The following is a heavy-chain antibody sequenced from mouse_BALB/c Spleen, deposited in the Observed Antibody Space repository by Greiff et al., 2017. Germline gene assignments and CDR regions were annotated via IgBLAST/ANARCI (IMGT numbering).Heavy chain of an antibody. V-gene: IGHV3-6*02. D-gene: IGHD1-1*01. CDR1: GYSITSGYY. CDR3: ASSTDYYAMDY. J-gene: IGHJ4*01. Sequence: DVKLVESGPGLVKPSQSLSLTCSVTGYSITSGYYWNWIRQFPGNKLEWMGYISYDGSNNYNPSLKNRISITRDTSKNQFFLKLNSVTTEDTATYYCASSTDYYAMDYWGQGTSVTVSS. CDR2: ISYDGSN.